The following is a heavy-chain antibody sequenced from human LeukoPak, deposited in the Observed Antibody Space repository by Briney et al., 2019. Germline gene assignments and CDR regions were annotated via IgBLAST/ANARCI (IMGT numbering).Heavy chain of an antibody. CDR2: INPNSGGT. CDR1: GYTFTGYY. D-gene: IGHD3-16*01. J-gene: IGHJ3*02. CDR3: ARLGGGGNDAFDI. V-gene: IGHV1-2*04. Sequence: ASVKVSCKASGYTFTGYYMHWVRQAPGQGLEWMGWINPNSGGTNYAQKFQGWVTMTRDTSISTAYMELSRLRSDDTAVYYCARLGGGGNDAFDIWGQGTMVTVSS.